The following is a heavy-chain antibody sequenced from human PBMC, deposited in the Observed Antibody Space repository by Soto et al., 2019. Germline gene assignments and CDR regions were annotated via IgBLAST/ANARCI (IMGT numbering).Heavy chain of an antibody. V-gene: IGHV4-30-2*01. J-gene: IGHJ4*02. D-gene: IGHD2-15*01. Sequence: SETLSLTCTVSGGSIGNDDYSWSWVRQPPGKGLEWIGYIYHSGTTYYNPSLTSRVTISVDGSNNQFSLKLTSMTAADTAVYYCATVIPATRYFAYWGQAILCTVSS. CDR2: IYHSGTT. CDR1: GGSIGNDDYS. CDR3: ATVIPATRYFAY.